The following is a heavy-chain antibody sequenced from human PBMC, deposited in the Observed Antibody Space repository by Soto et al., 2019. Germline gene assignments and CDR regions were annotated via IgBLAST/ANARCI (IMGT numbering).Heavy chain of an antibody. Sequence: PGGSLRLSCAASGFTFSSYGMHWVRQAPGKGLEWVAVIWYDGSNKYYADSVKGRFTVSRDNAKNMLYLQMNSLRAEDTAVYYCTRDRTTITLFDSWGQGTLVTVSS. CDR1: GFTFSSYG. J-gene: IGHJ4*02. CDR3: TRDRTTITLFDS. D-gene: IGHD5-12*01. CDR2: IWYDGSNK. V-gene: IGHV3-33*01.